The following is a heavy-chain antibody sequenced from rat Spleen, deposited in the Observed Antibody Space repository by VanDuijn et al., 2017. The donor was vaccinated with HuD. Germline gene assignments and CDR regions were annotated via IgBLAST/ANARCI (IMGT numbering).Heavy chain of an antibody. J-gene: IGHJ1*01. V-gene: IGHV5-25*01. Sequence: EVQLVESGGGLVQPGRSLKLSCAASGFTFSNYYMAWVRQAPTKGLEWVASISTGGGNTYYRDSVKGRFTISRDNAKSTLYLQMNSLRSDDTATYYCARPPEGIVGLTGYFDFWGPGTMVTVSS. CDR2: ISTGGGNT. CDR1: GFTFSNYY. CDR3: ARPPEGIVGLTGYFDF. D-gene: IGHD1-11*01.